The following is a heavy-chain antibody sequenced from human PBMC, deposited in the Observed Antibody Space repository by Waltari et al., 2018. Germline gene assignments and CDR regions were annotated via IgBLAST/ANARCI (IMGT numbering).Heavy chain of an antibody. CDR2: IYYSGST. CDR3: ARYAKDGETYYFDY. Sequence: QVQLQESGPGLVKPSETLSLTCTVSGGSISSYYWSWIRQPPGKGLEWIGYIYYSGSTNYNPSLKSRVTISVDTSKNQFSLKLSSVTAADTAVYYCARYAKDGETYYFDYWGQGTLVTVSS. V-gene: IGHV4-59*01. J-gene: IGHJ4*02. CDR1: GGSISSYY. D-gene: IGHD7-27*01.